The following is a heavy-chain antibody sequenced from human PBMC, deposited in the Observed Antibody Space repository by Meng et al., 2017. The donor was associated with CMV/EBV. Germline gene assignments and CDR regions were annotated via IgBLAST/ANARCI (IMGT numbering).Heavy chain of an antibody. D-gene: IGHD1-7*01. J-gene: IGHJ5*02. V-gene: IGHV4-59*01. CDR3: ARALLAGTTFLVFDP. CDR1: GGSISSCY. Sequence: GSLRLSCTVSGGSISSCYWSWIRQPPGKGLEWIGYIYYSGSTNYNPSLKSRVTISVDTSKNQFSLKLSSVTAADTAVYYCARALLAGTTFLVFDPWGQGTLVTVSS. CDR2: IYYSGST.